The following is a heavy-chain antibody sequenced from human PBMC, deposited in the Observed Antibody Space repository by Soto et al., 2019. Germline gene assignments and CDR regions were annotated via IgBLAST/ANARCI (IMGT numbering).Heavy chain of an antibody. J-gene: IGHJ3*02. V-gene: IGHV1-3*01. Sequence: ASVKVSCKASGYAFTSYAMHWVRQAPGQRLEWMGWINAGNGNTKYSQKFQGRVTITRDTSASTAYMELSSLRSEDTAVYYCARRAGGPHAFDIWGQATMVTVSS. CDR3: ARRAGGPHAFDI. CDR1: GYAFTSYA. CDR2: INAGNGNT.